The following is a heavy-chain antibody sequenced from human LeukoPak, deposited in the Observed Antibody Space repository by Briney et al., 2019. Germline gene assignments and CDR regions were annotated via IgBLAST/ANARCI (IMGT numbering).Heavy chain of an antibody. CDR1: GFTFSSYS. J-gene: IGHJ4*02. V-gene: IGHV3-21*01. CDR3: GRDRGGTFDY. Sequence: PGGSLRLSCAASGFTFSSYSMNWVRQAPGKGLEWVSSISSSSSYIYYADSVKGRFTISRDNAKNTMFLQMNSLRAEDTAVYYCGRDRGGTFDYWGQGTLVTVSS. D-gene: IGHD4-23*01. CDR2: ISSSSSYI.